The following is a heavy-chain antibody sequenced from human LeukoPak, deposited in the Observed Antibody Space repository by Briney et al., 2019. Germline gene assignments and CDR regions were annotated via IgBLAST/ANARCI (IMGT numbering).Heavy chain of an antibody. CDR1: GFSFSTYN. CDR3: ARDVGIPSAAPDYYYYYYMDV. Sequence: PGGSLRLSCAASGFSFSTYNMNWVRQAPGKGLEWVSFITSGSDTINYADSVKGRFTVSRDNARNSLYLQMNSLRAEDTAAYSCARDVGIPSAAPDYYYYYYMDVWGIGTTVTVSS. V-gene: IGHV3-48*04. D-gene: IGHD6-25*01. CDR2: ITSGSDTI. J-gene: IGHJ6*03.